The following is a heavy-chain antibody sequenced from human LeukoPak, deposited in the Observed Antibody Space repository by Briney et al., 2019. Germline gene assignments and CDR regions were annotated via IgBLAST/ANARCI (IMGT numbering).Heavy chain of an antibody. CDR2: ITSSSSYI. CDR1: GFTFSSYG. CDR3: ARSYRSSRGTFDD. V-gene: IGHV3-21*01. D-gene: IGHD6-6*01. Sequence: PGGSLRLSCAASGFTFSSYGMNWVRQAPGKGLEWVSSITSSSSYIYYADSVKGRFTISRDNAKNSLYLQRISLRAEDTAVYYCARSYRSSRGTFDDWGEGTLVTVSS. J-gene: IGHJ4*02.